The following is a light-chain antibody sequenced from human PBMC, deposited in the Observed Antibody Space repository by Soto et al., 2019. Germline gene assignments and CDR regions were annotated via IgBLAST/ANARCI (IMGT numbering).Light chain of an antibody. CDR3: SSYTDRNNLV. CDR1: SSDVGGYNF. V-gene: IGLV2-8*01. Sequence: QSALTQPASVSGSPGQSITISCTGTSSDVGGYNFVSWYQQHPGKAPKLMIYDVSKRPSGVPDRFSGSKSGNTASLTVSALQAEDEADYYCSSYTDRNNLVFGTGTKLTVL. CDR2: DVS. J-gene: IGLJ1*01.